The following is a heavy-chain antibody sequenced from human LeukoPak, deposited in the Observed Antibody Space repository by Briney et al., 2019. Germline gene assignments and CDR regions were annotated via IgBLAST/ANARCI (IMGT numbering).Heavy chain of an antibody. V-gene: IGHV3-21*01. CDR1: GFTFSSYS. CDR2: ISSSSSYI. CDR3: ARDLKPLREITMVRGHPPYYYYYGMDV. J-gene: IGHJ6*02. Sequence: GGSLRLSCAASGFTFSSYSMNWVRQAPGKGLEWASSISSSSSYIYYADSVKGRFTISRDNAKNSLYLQMNSLRAEDTAVYYCARDLKPLREITMVRGHPPYYYYYGMDVWGQGTTVTVSS. D-gene: IGHD3-10*01.